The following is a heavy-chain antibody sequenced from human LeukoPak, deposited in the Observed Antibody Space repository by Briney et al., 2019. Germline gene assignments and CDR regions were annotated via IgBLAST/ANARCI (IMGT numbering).Heavy chain of an antibody. CDR1: GFTFSSYA. J-gene: IGHJ4*02. CDR2: ISGSGGST. CDR3: AKDWSYYYDSSVVFDY. V-gene: IGHV3-23*01. Sequence: GGSLRLSCAASGFTFSSYAMSWVRQAPGKGLEWVSAISGSGGSTYYADSVKGRFTISRDNSKNTLCLQMNSLRAEDTAVYYCAKDWSYYYDSSVVFDYWGQGTLVTVSS. D-gene: IGHD3-22*01.